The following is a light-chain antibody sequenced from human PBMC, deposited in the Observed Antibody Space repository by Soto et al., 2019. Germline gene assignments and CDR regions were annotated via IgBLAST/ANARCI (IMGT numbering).Light chain of an antibody. CDR1: QSLLYRSNNKNY. CDR3: QQYYDTPLT. CDR2: WAS. V-gene: IGKV4-1*01. Sequence: DIVMTQSPDSLAVSLGERATINCKSNQSLLYRSNNKNYFGWYQQKPGQPPKLLIYWASTRESGVPDRFSGSGSGTDFTLTISRLQAEDVAVYYCQQYYDTPLTFGGGTRVEIK. J-gene: IGKJ4*01.